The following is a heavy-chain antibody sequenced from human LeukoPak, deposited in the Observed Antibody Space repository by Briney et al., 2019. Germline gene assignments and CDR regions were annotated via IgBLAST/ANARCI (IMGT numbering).Heavy chain of an antibody. CDR2: INHSGSS. V-gene: IGHV4-34*01. D-gene: IGHD3-16*02. CDR1: GGSFSGYY. CDR3: ARGRTYVWGSYRSFDY. J-gene: IGHJ4*02. Sequence: SETLSLTCAVYGGSFSGYYWSWIRQPPGKGLEWIGEINHSGSSNYNPSLKSRVTISVDTSKNQFSLKLSSVTAADTAVYYCARGRTYVWGSYRSFDYWGQGTLVTVSS.